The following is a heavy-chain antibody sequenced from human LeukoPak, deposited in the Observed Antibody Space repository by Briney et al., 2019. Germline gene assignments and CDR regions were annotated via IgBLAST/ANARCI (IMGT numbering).Heavy chain of an antibody. J-gene: IGHJ4*02. V-gene: IGHV3-53*01. Sequence: GGSLRLSCAASGFTVSSNYMSWVRQAPGKGLEWVSVIYSGGSTYYADSVKGRFTISRDNSKNTLYLQMNSLRAEDTAVYYCARELRSLYGDYSYYFDYWGQGTLVTVSS. D-gene: IGHD4-17*01. CDR2: IYSGGST. CDR3: ARELRSLYGDYSYYFDY. CDR1: GFTVSSNY.